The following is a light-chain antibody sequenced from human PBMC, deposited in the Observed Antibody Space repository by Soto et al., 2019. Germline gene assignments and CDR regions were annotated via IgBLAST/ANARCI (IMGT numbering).Light chain of an antibody. CDR1: QSISTN. V-gene: IGKV3-15*01. CDR3: QQYDNWPPIT. J-gene: IGKJ5*01. Sequence: EIVMTQSPATLSVSPGDGATLSCRASQSISTNLAWYQQKPGQAPRLLIYGASTRSAGIPARFRGSRSGTEFTLTISSLLSEDFAVYYCQQYDNWPPITLGQGTRLEI. CDR2: GAS.